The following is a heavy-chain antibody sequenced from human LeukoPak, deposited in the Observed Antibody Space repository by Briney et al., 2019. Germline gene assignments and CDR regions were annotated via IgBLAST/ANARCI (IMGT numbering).Heavy chain of an antibody. V-gene: IGHV3-53*01. CDR2: IYSGGST. Sequence: PGVSLRHSCAASGFTVSSNYMSWVRQAPGKGLEWVSVIYSGGSTYYADSVKGRFTISRDNSKNTLYLQMDSLRAEDTAVYYCARVLSAIALGHFFDYWGQGTLVTVSS. D-gene: IGHD6-19*01. CDR3: ARVLSAIALGHFFDY. J-gene: IGHJ4*02. CDR1: GFTVSSNY.